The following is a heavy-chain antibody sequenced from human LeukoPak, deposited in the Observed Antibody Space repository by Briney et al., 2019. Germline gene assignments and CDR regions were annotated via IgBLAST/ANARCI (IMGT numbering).Heavy chain of an antibody. Sequence: GGSLRLSCAVSGFSFSRYAMHWVRQAPGKGLEWVAVIRHDETNEYYADSVQGRFTISRDTSKNTLYLQMNSLRAEDTAVYYCAKEYTPSSPLGELDSWGQGTLVTVSS. V-gene: IGHV3-30*02. D-gene: IGHD6-6*01. CDR1: GFSFSRYA. CDR3: AKEYTPSSPLGELDS. CDR2: IRHDETNE. J-gene: IGHJ4*02.